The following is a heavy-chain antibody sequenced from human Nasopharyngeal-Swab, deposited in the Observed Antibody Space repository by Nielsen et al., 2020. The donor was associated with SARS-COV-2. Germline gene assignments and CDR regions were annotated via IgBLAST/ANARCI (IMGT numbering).Heavy chain of an antibody. J-gene: IGHJ4*02. CDR1: GGSISSGGYY. V-gene: IGHV4-31*03. Sequence: SETLSLTCTVSGGSISSGGYYWSWIRQHPGKGLEWIGYIYYSGSTYYNPSLKSRVTISVDTSKNQFSLKLSSVTASATAVYYCARLRGAVPDYWGQGTLVTVSS. D-gene: IGHD3-16*01. CDR2: IYYSGST. CDR3: ARLRGAVPDY.